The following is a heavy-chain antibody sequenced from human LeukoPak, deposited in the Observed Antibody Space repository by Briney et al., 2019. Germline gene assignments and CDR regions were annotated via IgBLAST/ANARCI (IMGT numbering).Heavy chain of an antibody. Sequence: GGSLRLSCAASGFTFSSYEMNWVRQAPGKGRAWVSYISSSGSTIYYADSVKGRFTISRDNAKNSLYLQMNSLRAEDTAVYYCARDRIYGGNSPFAYWGQGTLVTVSS. V-gene: IGHV3-48*03. D-gene: IGHD4-23*01. CDR3: ARDRIYGGNSPFAY. CDR1: GFTFSSYE. CDR2: ISSSGSTI. J-gene: IGHJ4*02.